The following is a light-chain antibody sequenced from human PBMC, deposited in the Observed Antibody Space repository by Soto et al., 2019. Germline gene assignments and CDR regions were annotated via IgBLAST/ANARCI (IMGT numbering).Light chain of an antibody. Sequence: DIQEPQTPSTLSASVGDRVHNTCPASESINSWLAWYQQKPGKAPNLLIYDASTLKSGVPSRFSGSGSGTEFTLAMSSLQPDDFATYYCQQYGSYSGTFGQGTTVDIK. CDR1: ESINSW. CDR2: DAS. V-gene: IGKV1-5*01. J-gene: IGKJ1*01. CDR3: QQYGSYSGT.